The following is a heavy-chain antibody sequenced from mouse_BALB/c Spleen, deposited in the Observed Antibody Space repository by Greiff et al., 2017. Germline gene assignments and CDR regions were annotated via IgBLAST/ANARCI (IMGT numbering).Heavy chain of an antibody. V-gene: IGHV1-15*01. CDR1: GYTFTDYE. CDR2: IDPETGGT. CDR3: ARSGEVRAWFAY. Sequence: VQLQQSGAELVRPGASVTLSCKASGYTFTDYEMHWVKQTPVHGLEWIGAIDPETGGTAYNQKFKDKATLTADKSSSTAYMQLSSLTSEDSAVYYCARSGEVRAWFAYWGQGTLVTVSA. J-gene: IGHJ3*01. D-gene: IGHD2-14*01.